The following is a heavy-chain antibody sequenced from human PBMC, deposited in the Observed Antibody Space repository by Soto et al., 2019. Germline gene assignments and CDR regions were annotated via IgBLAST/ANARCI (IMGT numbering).Heavy chain of an antibody. J-gene: IGHJ4*02. V-gene: IGHV3-30-3*01. D-gene: IGHD3-22*01. CDR1: GFTFSTFP. Sequence: PGGSLRLSCAASGFTFSTFPLHWVRQAPGRGLEWVAVISSDGSDKYYADSVRGRFTISRDTSKNTLYLQMNSLRAEDTAVYYCARPPYYYDTSGYYTEHFDNWGQGTLVTVSS. CDR2: ISSDGSDK. CDR3: ARPPYYYDTSGYYTEHFDN.